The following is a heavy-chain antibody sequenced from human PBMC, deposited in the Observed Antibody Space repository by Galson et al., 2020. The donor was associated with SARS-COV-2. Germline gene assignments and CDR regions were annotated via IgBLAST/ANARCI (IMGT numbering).Heavy chain of an antibody. Sequence: GGSLRLSCAASGFTFHNYDIHWVRQPTGEGLEWVSTICVAGDTFYPASVKGRFTISIETAKNSVYLHMNSLGVGDTAVYYCARGAQYDFWSGYYTTDNYCAMDVWGQGTTVTVSS. CDR2: ICVAGDT. J-gene: IGHJ6*02. CDR3: ARGAQYDFWSGYYTTDNYCAMDV. CDR1: GFTFHNYD. V-gene: IGHV3-13*01. D-gene: IGHD3-3*01.